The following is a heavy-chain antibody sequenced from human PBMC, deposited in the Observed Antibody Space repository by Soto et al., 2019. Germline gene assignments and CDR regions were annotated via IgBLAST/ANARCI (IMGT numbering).Heavy chain of an antibody. D-gene: IGHD6-13*01. CDR3: ANDCSGYRNTTYWLDP. CDR1: GFSLIASGVG. CDR2: IYWNDER. Sequence: GCGPTLAKPTPTLPLTCTFSGFSLIASGVGVGWITAPTGKALEWLALIYWNDERRYNPSLQSRLTITKDTSKNLVVLTMTNMDPVDTATYYCANDCSGYRNTTYWLDPWGQGTLVTVSS. V-gene: IGHV2-5*01. J-gene: IGHJ5*02.